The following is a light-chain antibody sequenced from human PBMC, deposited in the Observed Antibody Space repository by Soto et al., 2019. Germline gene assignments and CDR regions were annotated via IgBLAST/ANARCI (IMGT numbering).Light chain of an antibody. Sequence: IVLAQSSGTLSFSPGERATLSCRASQSVSSSYLAWYQQKPGQAPRLLIYGTSSRATAIPDRFSGSGSGTDFTLTISRLEPEDFAVYYCQQYGSSPLTFGGGTKVDIK. CDR1: QSVSSSY. CDR2: GTS. CDR3: QQYGSSPLT. V-gene: IGKV3-20*01. J-gene: IGKJ4*01.